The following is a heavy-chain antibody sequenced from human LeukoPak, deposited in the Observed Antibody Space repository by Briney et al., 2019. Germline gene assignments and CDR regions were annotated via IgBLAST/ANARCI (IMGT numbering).Heavy chain of an antibody. D-gene: IGHD6-19*01. V-gene: IGHV4-61*02. CDR2: IYTSGST. Sequence: SETLSLTCTVSGGSISSGSYYWSWIRQPAGKGLEWIGRIYTSGSTNYNPSLKSRVTISVDTSKNQFSLKLSSVTAADTAVYYCARGLVAGTASTFDCWGQGTLVTVSS. J-gene: IGHJ4*02. CDR1: GGSISSGSYY. CDR3: ARGLVAGTASTFDC.